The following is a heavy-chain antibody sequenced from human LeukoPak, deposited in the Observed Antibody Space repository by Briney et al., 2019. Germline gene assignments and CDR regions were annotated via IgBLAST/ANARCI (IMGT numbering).Heavy chain of an antibody. Sequence: GGSLRLSCAASGFTFSSYGIHWVRQVPGQVPGKGLEWVASISYDGSNKYYAESVRGRFTISRDNSKNTLYLQMNSLRAEDTALYYCAKDFSPGAFDIWGQGTMVTVSS. CDR2: ISYDGSNK. V-gene: IGHV3-30*18. J-gene: IGHJ3*02. D-gene: IGHD3-10*01. CDR3: AKDFSPGAFDI. CDR1: GFTFSSYG.